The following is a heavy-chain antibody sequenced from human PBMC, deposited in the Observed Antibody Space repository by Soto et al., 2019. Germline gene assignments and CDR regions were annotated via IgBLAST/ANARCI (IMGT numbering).Heavy chain of an antibody. CDR2: IGTRNDI. Sequence: GWSLILSCAASEFAFSDYSIHWVRQAPGKGLEWVSSIGTRNDIYYADSVKGRFTVSRDNAKSSLSLQMNSLRVEDTGVYYCAREETAWPLAYGVDFWGQGTTVPVSS. J-gene: IGHJ6*02. CDR1: EFAFSDYS. V-gene: IGHV3-21*01. D-gene: IGHD2-21*02. CDR3: AREETAWPLAYGVDF.